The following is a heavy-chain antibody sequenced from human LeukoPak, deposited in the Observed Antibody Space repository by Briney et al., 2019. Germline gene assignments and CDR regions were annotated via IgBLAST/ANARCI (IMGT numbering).Heavy chain of an antibody. Sequence: PGGSLRLSCAASGFTFSSYAMSWVRQAPGKGLEWVSGISGSGGSTYYADSVKGRFTISRDNSKNTLCLQMNSLRAEDTAVYYCAKSWVTDWYFDLWGRGTLVTVSS. CDR3: AKSWVTDWYFDL. CDR1: GFTFSSYA. CDR2: ISGSGGST. V-gene: IGHV3-23*01. D-gene: IGHD4-23*01. J-gene: IGHJ2*01.